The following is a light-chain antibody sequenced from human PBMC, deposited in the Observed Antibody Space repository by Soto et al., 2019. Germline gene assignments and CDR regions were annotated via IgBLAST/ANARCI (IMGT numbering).Light chain of an antibody. J-gene: IGKJ5*01. V-gene: IGKV1D-13*01. CDR2: DAS. CDR1: QGIITA. CDR3: QQLHNYPLT. Sequence: AIQLTQSPSSLSASVGDRVTITCRASQGIITALAWYHQTPGKPPKVLIYDASTLQSGVPSRFSGSGSGTDFTLTISSLQPEDFATYYCQQLHNYPLTFGQGTRLEIK.